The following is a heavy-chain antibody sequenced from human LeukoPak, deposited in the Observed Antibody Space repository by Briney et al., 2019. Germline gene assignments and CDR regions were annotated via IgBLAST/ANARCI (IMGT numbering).Heavy chain of an antibody. Sequence: GGSLRLSCAASGFNVDDFAMHWVRQTPGKGREWVAAISWDDDSTYYVDSVKGRFTISRDNSKNSLYLQMNSLRSDDTALYYCARGLGGLDWGQGTLVTVSS. V-gene: IGHV3-43D*04. CDR1: GFNVDDFA. J-gene: IGHJ4*02. CDR2: ISWDDDST. D-gene: IGHD3-10*01. CDR3: ARGLGGLD.